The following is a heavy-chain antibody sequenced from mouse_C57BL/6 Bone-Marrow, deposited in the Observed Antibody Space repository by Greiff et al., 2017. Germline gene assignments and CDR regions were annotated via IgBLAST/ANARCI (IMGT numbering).Heavy chain of an antibody. CDR1: GFTFSDYY. J-gene: IGHJ2*01. Sequence: EVQLQESEGGLVQPGSSMKLSCTASGFTFSDYYMAWVRQVPEKGLEWVANINYDGSSTYYLDSLKSRFIISRDNAKNILYLQMSSLKSEDTATYYCAREGLYYGSSFFDYWGQGTTLTVSS. CDR2: INYDGSST. D-gene: IGHD1-1*01. CDR3: AREGLYYGSSFFDY. V-gene: IGHV5-16*01.